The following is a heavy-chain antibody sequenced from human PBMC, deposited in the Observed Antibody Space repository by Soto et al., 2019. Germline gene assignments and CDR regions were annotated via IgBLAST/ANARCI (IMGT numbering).Heavy chain of an antibody. Sequence: GGSLRLSCAASGFTFSSYSMNWVRQAPGKGLEWVSYISSSSTIYYADSVKGRFTISRDNAKNSLYLQMNSLRAEDTAVYYCARSSNLDRSYYMDVWGKGTTVTVSS. J-gene: IGHJ6*03. CDR2: ISSSSTI. CDR1: GFTFSSYS. D-gene: IGHD2-2*03. CDR3: ARSSNLDRSYYMDV. V-gene: IGHV3-48*01.